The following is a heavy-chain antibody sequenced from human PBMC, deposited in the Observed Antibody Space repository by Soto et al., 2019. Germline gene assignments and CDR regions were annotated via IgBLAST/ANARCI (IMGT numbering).Heavy chain of an antibody. D-gene: IGHD6-19*01. CDR3: ARGPYSRGWYGVDY. V-gene: IGHV3-30-3*01. Sequence: QVQLVESGGGVVQPGRSLRLSCAASGFTFSSYAMHWVRQAPGKGLEWVAVISYDGSNKYYADSVKGRFTISRDNSKNTLYLQMNSLRAEDTAVYYCARGPYSRGWYGVDYWGQGTLVTVSS. CDR1: GFTFSSYA. J-gene: IGHJ4*02. CDR2: ISYDGSNK.